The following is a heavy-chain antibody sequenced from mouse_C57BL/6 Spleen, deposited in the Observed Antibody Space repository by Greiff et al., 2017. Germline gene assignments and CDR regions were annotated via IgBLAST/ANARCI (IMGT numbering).Heavy chain of an antibody. D-gene: IGHD3-2*02. CDR1: GFNIKDDY. V-gene: IGHV14-4*01. J-gene: IGHJ2*01. CDR3: TTAQATFDY. CDR2: IDPENGDT. Sequence: DVQLQESGAELVRPGASVKLSCTASGFNIKDDYMHWVKQRPEQGLEWIGWIDPENGDTEYASKFQGKATITADTSSNTAYLQLSSLTSEDTAVYYCTTAQATFDYWGQGTTLTVSS.